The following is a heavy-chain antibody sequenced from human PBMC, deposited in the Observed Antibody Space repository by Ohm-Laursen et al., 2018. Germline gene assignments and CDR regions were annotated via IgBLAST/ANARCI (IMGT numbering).Heavy chain of an antibody. CDR2: IWYDGSNK. CDR1: GFTFSSYG. Sequence: SLRLSCAASGFTFSSYGMHWVRRAPGKGLEWVAVIWYDGSNKYYADSVKGRFTISRDNSKNTLYLQMNSLRAEDTAVYYCARDEGIAARPTDLFDYWGQGTLVTVSS. CDR3: ARDEGIAARPTDLFDY. J-gene: IGHJ4*02. V-gene: IGHV3-33*01. D-gene: IGHD6-6*01.